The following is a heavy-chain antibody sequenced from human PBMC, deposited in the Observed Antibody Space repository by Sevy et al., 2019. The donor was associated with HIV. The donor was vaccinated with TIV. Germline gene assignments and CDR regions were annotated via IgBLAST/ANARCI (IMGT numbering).Heavy chain of an antibody. Sequence: GGSLRLSCAASGFTFSSYGMHWVRQAPGKGLEWVAFIRYDGSNKYYADSVKGRFTISRDNSKNRLYLQMNSLRAEDTAVYYCAKELDTAMVTIYYYYGMDVWGQGTTVTVSS. CDR1: GFTFSSYG. CDR3: AKELDTAMVTIYYYYGMDV. V-gene: IGHV3-30*02. CDR2: IRYDGSNK. J-gene: IGHJ6*02. D-gene: IGHD5-18*01.